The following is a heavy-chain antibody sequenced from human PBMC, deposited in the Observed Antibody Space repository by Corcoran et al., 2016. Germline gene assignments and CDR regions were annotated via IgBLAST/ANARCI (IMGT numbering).Heavy chain of an antibody. Sequence: EVQLVQSGAEVKKPEESLKISCKGSGYSFSTYWIAWVRQMPGKGLEWMGIIYPGDSDTRYSPSFQGQVTISADKSISTAYLQWSSLRASDTAMYYCARHGKVGATRSYFDLWGRGTLVTVSS. CDR2: IYPGDSDT. CDR3: ARHGKVGATRSYFDL. CDR1: GYSFSTYW. J-gene: IGHJ2*01. D-gene: IGHD1-26*01. V-gene: IGHV5-51*01.